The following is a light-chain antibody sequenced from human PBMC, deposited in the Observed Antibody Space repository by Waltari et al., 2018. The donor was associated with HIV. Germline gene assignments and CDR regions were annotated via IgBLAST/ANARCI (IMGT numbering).Light chain of an antibody. CDR1: QSVSSY. J-gene: IGKJ4*01. Sequence: EIVLTQSPATLSLSPGERATLSCRASQSVSSYLAWYQQKPGQAPKLLIYGASNRATGIPARFSGSGSGTDFTLTISSLEPEVFAVYYCQQRRNWPPGATFGGGTKVEIK. V-gene: IGKV3-11*01. CDR2: GAS. CDR3: QQRRNWPPGAT.